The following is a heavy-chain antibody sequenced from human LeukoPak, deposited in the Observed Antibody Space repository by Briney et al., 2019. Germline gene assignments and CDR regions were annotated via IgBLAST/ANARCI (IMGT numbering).Heavy chain of an antibody. CDR2: IYHSGST. Sequence: PSETLSLTCTVSGYSISSGYYWGWIRQPPGKGLEWIGSIYHSGSTYYNPSLKSRVTISVDTSKNQFSLKLSSVTAADTAVYYCARVNSGYHDCWGQGTLVTVSS. V-gene: IGHV4-38-2*02. J-gene: IGHJ4*02. CDR1: GYSISSGYY. CDR3: ARVNSGYHDC. D-gene: IGHD3-22*01.